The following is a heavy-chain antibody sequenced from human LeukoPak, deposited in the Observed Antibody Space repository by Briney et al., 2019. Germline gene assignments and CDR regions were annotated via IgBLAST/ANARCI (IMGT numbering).Heavy chain of an antibody. V-gene: IGHV1-2*02. J-gene: IGHJ4*02. CDR1: GYTFTGYY. D-gene: IGHD1-26*01. Sequence: ASVKVSCKASGYTFTGYYVHWVRQAPGQGLDWMGWINPDNGGTNYAQKFHGRVAMTRDTSISAAYMELSRLRSDDTAVYYCARGPAYRYSGRTGVYYFDYWGQGTLVTVSS. CDR2: INPDNGGT. CDR3: ARGPAYRYSGRTGVYYFDY.